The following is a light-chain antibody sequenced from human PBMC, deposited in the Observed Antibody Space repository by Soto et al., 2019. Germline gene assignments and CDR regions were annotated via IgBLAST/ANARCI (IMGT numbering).Light chain of an antibody. CDR1: QSISSW. CDR2: KAS. Sequence: DIQMTQSPSTLSASVGDRVTITCRASQSISSWLAWYQQKPGKAPKVLIYKASSLGSGVPARFSGSGSGTDFTLTITSLQPDDFATYYCQQYTSYYTFGQGTKQEIK. V-gene: IGKV1-5*03. CDR3: QQYTSYYT. J-gene: IGKJ2*01.